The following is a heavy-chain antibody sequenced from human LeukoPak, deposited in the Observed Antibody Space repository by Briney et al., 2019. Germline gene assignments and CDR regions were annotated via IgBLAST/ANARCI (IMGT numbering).Heavy chain of an antibody. CDR3: ARDDPGPLWLPHFDY. D-gene: IGHD5-24*01. CDR1: GYSISSGNY. V-gene: IGHV4-38-2*02. CDR2: IYHTGSA. J-gene: IGHJ4*02. Sequence: SETLSLTCSVSGYSISSGNYWGWFRQPPGKGLEWIGSIYHTGSAYYNPSLKSRVTISVDTSKNQFSLKLSSVTAADTAVYYCARDDPGPLWLPHFDYWGQGTLVTVSS.